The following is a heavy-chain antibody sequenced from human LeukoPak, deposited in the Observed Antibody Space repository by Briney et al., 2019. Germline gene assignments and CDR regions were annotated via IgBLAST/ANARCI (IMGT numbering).Heavy chain of an antibody. CDR2: IIPIFGTA. CDR3: ARDEAGYDSSGYYFDY. D-gene: IGHD3-22*01. V-gene: IGHV1-69*05. Sequence: ASVKVSCKASGGTFSSYAISWVRQAPGQGLEWMGRIIPIFGTANYAQKFQGRVTITTDESTSTAYMELSSLRSEDTAVYYCARDEAGYDSSGYYFDYRGQGTLVTVSS. J-gene: IGHJ4*02. CDR1: GGTFSSYA.